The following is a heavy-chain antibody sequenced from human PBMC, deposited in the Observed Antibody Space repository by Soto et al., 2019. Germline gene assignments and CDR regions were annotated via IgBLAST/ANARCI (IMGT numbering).Heavy chain of an antibody. Sequence: QVQLVHSGAEVKKPGASMKVSCKATGYVFNSYHNYWVRQAPGQGHELMGRITPKSGGTSTAQRFPERVTRSREKSLHTGYSVVSRLNSACTAVYYGARGVSTACSTGDCRDNYYSEMYVWCQGTAV. D-gene: IGHD2-21*01. CDR3: ARGVSTACSTGDCRDNYYSEMYV. CDR1: GYVFNSYH. V-gene: IGHV1-2*02. CDR2: ITPKSGGT. J-gene: IGHJ6*01.